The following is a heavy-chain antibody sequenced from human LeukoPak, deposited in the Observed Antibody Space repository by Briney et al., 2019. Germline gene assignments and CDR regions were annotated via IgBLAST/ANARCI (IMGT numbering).Heavy chain of an antibody. CDR1: GFTFSSYS. J-gene: IGHJ4*02. CDR3: AKAEGYSTGRFSY. Sequence: GGSLRLSCAASGFTFSSYSMNWVRQAPGKGLEWVSSISSSSSYIYYADSVKGRFTISRDNAKNSLYLQMNSLRAEDTAVYYCAKAEGYSTGRFSYWGQGTLVTVSS. D-gene: IGHD6-19*01. V-gene: IGHV3-21*04. CDR2: ISSSSSYI.